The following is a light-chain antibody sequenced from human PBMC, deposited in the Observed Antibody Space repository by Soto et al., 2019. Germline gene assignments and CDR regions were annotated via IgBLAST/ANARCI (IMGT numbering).Light chain of an antibody. J-gene: IGKJ4*01. CDR3: QQFNKWPLT. CDR1: QSASTY. CDR2: NAV. Sequence: EIVLTQSPATLSLSPGERATLSCRASQSASTYLAWYQQKPGQAPRLLIYNAVNRATGVPARFTGSGSGTDFTLTISSLEPEDSAVYYCQQFNKWPLTFGGGTKVEIK. V-gene: IGKV3-11*01.